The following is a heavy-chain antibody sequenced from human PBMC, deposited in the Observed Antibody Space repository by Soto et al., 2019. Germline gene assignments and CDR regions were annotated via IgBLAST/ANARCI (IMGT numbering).Heavy chain of an antibody. CDR1: GGTFSSYA. CDR2: IIPIFGTA. V-gene: IGHV1-69*06. D-gene: IGHD1-26*01. J-gene: IGHJ5*02. CDR3: ARETRLYSGSVDWFDP. Sequence: QVQLVQSGAEVKKPGSSVKVSCKASGGTFSSYAISWVRQAPGQGLEWMGGIIPIFGTANYAQKFQGRVTITADKSTSTDYMELSSLRSEDTAVYYCARETRLYSGSVDWFDPWGQGTLVTVSS.